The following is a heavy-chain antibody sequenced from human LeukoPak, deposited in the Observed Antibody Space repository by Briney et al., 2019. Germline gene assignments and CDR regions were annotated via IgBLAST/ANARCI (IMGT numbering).Heavy chain of an antibody. Sequence: GGSLRLSCVASGFTFTDQSMNWVRQAPGKGLEWISYISRNSRTIYYADSVKGRFTISRDNVNNSLFLHMNSLRAEDTAVYYCARMFSKSAQSDYWGQGTLVTVSS. CDR1: GFTFTDQS. D-gene: IGHD3-10*02. CDR3: ARMFSKSAQSDY. J-gene: IGHJ4*02. V-gene: IGHV3-48*04. CDR2: ISRNSRTI.